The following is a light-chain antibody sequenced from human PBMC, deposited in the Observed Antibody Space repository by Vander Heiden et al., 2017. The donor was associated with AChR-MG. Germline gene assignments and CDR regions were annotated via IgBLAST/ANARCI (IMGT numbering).Light chain of an antibody. V-gene: IGLV1-40*01. J-gene: IGLJ2*01. CDR3: QSYDSSLSGSPVV. Sequence: QSVLTQPPSVSWAPGQRVTISCTGSSSNIGAGFAVHWYQRLPGTAPRLLIFGNRNRPSGVPDRFSGSQSGTSASLAITGLQAEDEADYYCQSYDSSLSGSPVVFGGGTKLTVL. CDR2: GNR. CDR1: SSNIGAGFA.